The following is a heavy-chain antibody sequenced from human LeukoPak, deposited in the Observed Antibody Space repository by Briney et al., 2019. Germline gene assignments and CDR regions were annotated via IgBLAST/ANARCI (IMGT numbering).Heavy chain of an antibody. Sequence: AGSLRLSCAASGFTFSSYGIHWVRQAPAKGLEWVAVISYDGSNKYYVDSVKGRFTISRDNSKNTLYLQMNSLRDEDTAVYYCAKDRGEQWLVTSFDYWGQGTLVTVSS. CDR1: GFTFSSYG. D-gene: IGHD6-19*01. CDR2: ISYDGSNK. V-gene: IGHV3-30*18. CDR3: AKDRGEQWLVTSFDY. J-gene: IGHJ4*02.